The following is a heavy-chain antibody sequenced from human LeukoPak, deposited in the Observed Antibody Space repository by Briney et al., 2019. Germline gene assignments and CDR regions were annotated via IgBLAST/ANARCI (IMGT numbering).Heavy chain of an antibody. V-gene: IGHV5-51*01. J-gene: IGHJ6*03. CDR2: IYPGDSDT. D-gene: IGHD6-19*01. CDR1: GYSFTSYW. Sequence: GESLKISCKGSGYSFTSYWIGWVRQMPGKCLAWMGIIYPGDSDTRYSPSFQGQVTISADKSISTAYLQWSSLKASDTAMYYCARENGIAVAGDYYYYMDVWGKGTTVTVSS. CDR3: ARENGIAVAGDYYYYMDV.